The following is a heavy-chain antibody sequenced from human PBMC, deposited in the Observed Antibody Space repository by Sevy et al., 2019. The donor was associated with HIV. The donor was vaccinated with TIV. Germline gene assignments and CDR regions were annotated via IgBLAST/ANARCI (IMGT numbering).Heavy chain of an antibody. V-gene: IGHV3-23*01. Sequence: GGSLRLSCAASGFTFSSYAMSWVRQAPGKGLEWVSAISGSGGSTYYADSVKGRFTISRDNSKNTLYLQMNSLRAEDTAVYYCAKDRPYYDSSGYYEGGAFDIWGQGTMVTVSS. J-gene: IGHJ3*02. CDR2: ISGSGGST. CDR3: AKDRPYYDSSGYYEGGAFDI. CDR1: GFTFSSYA. D-gene: IGHD3-22*01.